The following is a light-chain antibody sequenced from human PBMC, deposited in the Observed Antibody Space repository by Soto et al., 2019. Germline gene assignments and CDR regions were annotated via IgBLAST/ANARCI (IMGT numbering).Light chain of an antibody. CDR1: QGIYTY. Sequence: DIKLTQSPSFLSASVGDRVTITCRASQGIYTYLAWYQQKPGKAPELLIYAASTLQSGVPSRFSGSGSETEFTLTISSLQHEGFAPYYCQPLDSNPWTFGRGTKVAIK. CDR3: QPLDSNPWT. J-gene: IGKJ1*01. CDR2: AAS. V-gene: IGKV1-9*01.